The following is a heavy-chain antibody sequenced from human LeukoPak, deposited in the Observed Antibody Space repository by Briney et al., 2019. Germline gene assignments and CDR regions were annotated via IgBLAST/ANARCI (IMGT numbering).Heavy chain of an antibody. V-gene: IGHV3-30*02. CDR3: ASLSTLRASYYYYGMDV. CDR1: GFSFSNYG. CDR2: IRYDGSNE. Sequence: GGSLRLSCAASGFSFSNYGMHWVRRAPGKGLEWVAFIRYDGSNEYYADSVKGRFTISRDNSKNTLYLQMNNLRAEDTAVYYCASLSTLRASYYYYGMDVWGQGTTVTVSS. D-gene: IGHD2-2*01. J-gene: IGHJ6*02.